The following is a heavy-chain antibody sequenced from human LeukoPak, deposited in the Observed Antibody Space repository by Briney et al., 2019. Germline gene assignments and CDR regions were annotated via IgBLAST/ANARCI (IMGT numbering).Heavy chain of an antibody. D-gene: IGHD1-26*01. J-gene: IGHJ4*02. CDR1: GYTFTGYY. CDR3: ARGPAFWELLFDY. CDR2: INPNSGGT. V-gene: IGHV1-2*02. Sequence: ASVKVSCKASGYTFTGYYMHWVRQAPGQGLEWMGWINPNSGGTNYAQKFQGRVTMTRDTSISTAYMELSRLGSDDTAVYYCARGPAFWELLFDYWGQGTLVTVSS.